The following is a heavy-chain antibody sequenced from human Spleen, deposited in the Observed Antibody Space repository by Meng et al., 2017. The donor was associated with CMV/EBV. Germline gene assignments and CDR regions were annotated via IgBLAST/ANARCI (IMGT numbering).Heavy chain of an antibody. CDR2: ISHGEST. CDR1: GGSFSGYY. J-gene: IGHJ3*02. Sequence: SETLSLTCAVYGGSFSGYYWSWIRQPPGKGLEWIGSISHGESTYYKPSLKSRVTISMDTSKIHFSLKLSSVTAADTAVYYCARFALAFDIWGQGTMVTVSS. V-gene: IGHV4-34*01. CDR3: ARFALAFDI.